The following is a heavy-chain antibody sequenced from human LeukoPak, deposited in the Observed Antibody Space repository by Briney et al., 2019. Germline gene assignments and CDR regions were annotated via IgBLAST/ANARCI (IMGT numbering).Heavy chain of an antibody. J-gene: IGHJ6*02. Sequence: ASVKVSCKASGGTFSSYAISWVRQATGQGLEWMGWMNPNSGNTGYAQKFQGRVTMTRNTSISTAYMELSSLRSEDTAVYYCARQMGCMDVWGQGTTVTVSS. CDR1: GGTFSSYA. CDR2: MNPNSGNT. D-gene: IGHD5-24*01. V-gene: IGHV1-8*02. CDR3: ARQMGCMDV.